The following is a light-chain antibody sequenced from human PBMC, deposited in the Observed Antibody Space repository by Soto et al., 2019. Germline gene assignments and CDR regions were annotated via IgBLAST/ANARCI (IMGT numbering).Light chain of an antibody. J-gene: IGKJ4*01. Sequence: DIQMTQSPSSLSASVGDRVTITCRASQDISNYLAWYQQKPGKVPKLLIYGASTLQSGVPSRFSGSGSGTHFTLTISSLQPEDVATYSCQKYNSAPLAFGGGTEVEI. V-gene: IGKV1-27*01. CDR3: QKYNSAPLA. CDR2: GAS. CDR1: QDISNY.